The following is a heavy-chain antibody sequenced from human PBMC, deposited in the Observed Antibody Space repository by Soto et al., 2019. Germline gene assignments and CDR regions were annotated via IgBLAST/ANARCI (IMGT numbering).Heavy chain of an antibody. Sequence: ASVKVSCKASGYTFTGYYMHWVRQAPGQGLEWMGWINPNSGGTNYAQKFQGWVTMTRDTSISTAYMELSRLRSDDTAVYYCAVGYSSSWYYFDYWCQGTLVTVSS. J-gene: IGHJ4*02. D-gene: IGHD6-13*01. CDR3: AVGYSSSWYYFDY. CDR2: INPNSGGT. CDR1: GYTFTGYY. V-gene: IGHV1-2*04.